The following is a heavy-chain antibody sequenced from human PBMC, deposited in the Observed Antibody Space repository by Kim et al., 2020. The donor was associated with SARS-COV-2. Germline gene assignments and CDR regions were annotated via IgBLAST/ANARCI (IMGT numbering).Heavy chain of an antibody. CDR3: ARDGDGYNYRGWFDP. Sequence: SETLSLTCTVSGGSVSSGSYYWSWIRQPPGKGLEWIGYIYYSGSTNYNPSLKSRVTISVDTSKNQFSLKLSSVTAADTAVDYCARDGDGYNYRGWFDPWG. CDR2: IYYSGST. V-gene: IGHV4-61*01. J-gene: IGHJ5*02. CDR1: GGSVSSGSYY. D-gene: IGHD5-12*01.